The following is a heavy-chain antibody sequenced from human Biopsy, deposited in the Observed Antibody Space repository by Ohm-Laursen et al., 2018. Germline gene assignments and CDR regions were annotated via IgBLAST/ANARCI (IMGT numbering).Heavy chain of an antibody. Sequence: SQTLSLTWVVSGDSVTKYYWSWIRQPPGKGLEWIGYVYYTGSTDYNPSLQSRVTISVDTSKNHFSLRLRSVTPADTAIYYCARDRGFYSDRTVPGYFDLWGRGTLVTVSS. CDR3: ARDRGFYSDRTVPGYFDL. D-gene: IGHD3-22*01. J-gene: IGHJ2*01. CDR1: GDSVTKYY. V-gene: IGHV4-59*02. CDR2: VYYTGST.